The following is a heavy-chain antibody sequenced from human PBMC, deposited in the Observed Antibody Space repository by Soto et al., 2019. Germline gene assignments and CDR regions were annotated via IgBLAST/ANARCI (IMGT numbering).Heavy chain of an antibody. D-gene: IGHD5-12*01. CDR2: IWYDGSNK. CDR1: GFTFSSYG. Sequence: SLRLSCAASGFTFSSYGMHWVRQAPGKGLEWVAVIWYDGSNKYYADSVKGRFTISRDNSKNTLYLQMNSLRAEDTAVYYCARTVGGYSGYEYLDYWGQGTLVTVSS. CDR3: ARTVGGYSGYEYLDY. J-gene: IGHJ4*02. V-gene: IGHV3-33*01.